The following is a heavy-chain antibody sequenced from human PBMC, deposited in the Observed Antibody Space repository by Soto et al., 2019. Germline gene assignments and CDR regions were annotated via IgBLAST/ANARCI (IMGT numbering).Heavy chain of an antibody. CDR2: IYHSGSA. D-gene: IGHD7-27*01. CDR1: GQYIKSNFW. V-gene: IGHV4-4*02. Sequence: SETLSLTCLVSGQYIKSNFWWAWVRQSPGKDLEWIGEIYHSGSAIYTPSLKNRVTLSLDESKNEFSLNLGSVTAADTAVYYCARGWGRLFDYWGQGTLVTVSS. CDR3: ARGWGRLFDY. J-gene: IGHJ4*02.